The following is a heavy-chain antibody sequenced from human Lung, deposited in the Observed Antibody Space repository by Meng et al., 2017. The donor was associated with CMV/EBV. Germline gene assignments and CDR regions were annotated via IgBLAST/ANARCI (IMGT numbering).Heavy chain of an antibody. CDR3: ARLFHTSLGTNYYYGIDV. D-gene: IGHD3-10*01. CDR1: GYTFTGYN. CDR2: INPHSGDT. Sequence: ASVKVSCKASGYTFTGYNIHWVRQAPGQGLEWMGWINPHSGDTKYAQKFQGRVTLTTDTSINTAYMEVSRLKSDDTAVFFCARLFHTSLGTNYYYGIDVXGLGXTVTVSS. V-gene: IGHV1-2*02. J-gene: IGHJ6*02.